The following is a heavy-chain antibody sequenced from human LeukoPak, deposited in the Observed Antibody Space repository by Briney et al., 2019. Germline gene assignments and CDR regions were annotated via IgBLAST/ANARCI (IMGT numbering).Heavy chain of an antibody. CDR1: GGTFSSYA. D-gene: IGHD3-3*01. V-gene: IGHV1-69*04. Sequence: EASVKVSCKASGGTFSSYAISWVRQAPGQGLEWMGRIIPILGIANYAQKFQGRVTITADKSTSTAYMELSSLRSEDTAVYYCARDLGSYDFWSGYYPSDYWGQGTLVTVSS. CDR2: IIPILGIA. J-gene: IGHJ4*02. CDR3: ARDLGSYDFWSGYYPSDY.